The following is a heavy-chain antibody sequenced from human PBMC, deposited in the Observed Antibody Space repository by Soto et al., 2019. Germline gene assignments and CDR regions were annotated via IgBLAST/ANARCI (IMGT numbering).Heavy chain of an antibody. CDR2: IYYSGST. CDR1: GGSISSSSYY. V-gene: IGHV4-39*07. D-gene: IGHD6-19*01. Sequence: SETLSLTCTVSGGSISSSSYYCGWIRQPPGKGLEWIGSIYYSGSTYYNPSLKSRVTISVDTSKNQFSLKLSSVTAADTAVYYCARPLGWRDAFDIWGQGTTVTVSS. CDR3: ARPLGWRDAFDI. J-gene: IGHJ3*02.